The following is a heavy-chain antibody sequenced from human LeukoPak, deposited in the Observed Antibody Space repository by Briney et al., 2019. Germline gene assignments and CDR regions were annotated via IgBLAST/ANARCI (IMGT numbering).Heavy chain of an antibody. D-gene: IGHD2-2*01. CDR2: INHSGST. CDR3: AGYIPVATRIDS. Sequence: SETLSLTCAVYGGSFSGYYWSWIRQPPGKGLEWIGEINHSGSTNYNPSLKSRVTISVDTSKNQFSLKLSSVTAADTAVYYCAGYIPVATRIDSWGREPWSPSPQ. J-gene: IGHJ4*02. V-gene: IGHV4-34*01. CDR1: GGSFSGYY.